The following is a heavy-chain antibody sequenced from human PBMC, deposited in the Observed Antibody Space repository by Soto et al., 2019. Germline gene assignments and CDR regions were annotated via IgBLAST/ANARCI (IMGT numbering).Heavy chain of an antibody. V-gene: IGHV4-39*01. D-gene: IGHD6-13*01. CDR3: ARQLAAAGKVGRYYYYGMDV. J-gene: IGHJ6*02. CDR1: GGSISSSSYY. Sequence: KTSETLSLTCTVSGGSISSSSYYWGWIRQPPGKGLEWIGSIYYSGSTYYNPSLKSRVTISVDTSKNQFSLKLSSVTAADTAVYYCARQLAAAGKVGRYYYYGMDVWGQGTTVTVSS. CDR2: IYYSGST.